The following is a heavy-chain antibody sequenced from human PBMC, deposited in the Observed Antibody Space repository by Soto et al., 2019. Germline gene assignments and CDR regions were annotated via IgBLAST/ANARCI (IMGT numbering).Heavy chain of an antibody. J-gene: IGHJ6*02. V-gene: IGHV3-53*01. CDR2: IYSGGST. Sequence: PGGSLRLSCAASGFTVSSNYMSWVRQAPGKGLEWVSVIYSGGSTYYADSVKGRFTISRDNSKNTLYLQMNSLRAEETAVYYCASNAGYYYYGMDVWGQGTTVTVSS. CDR3: ASNAGYYYYGMDV. CDR1: GFTVSSNY.